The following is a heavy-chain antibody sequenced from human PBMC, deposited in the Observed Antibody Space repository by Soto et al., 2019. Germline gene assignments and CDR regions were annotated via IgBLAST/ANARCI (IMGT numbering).Heavy chain of an antibody. CDR1: GFTFSSYW. V-gene: IGHV3-7*01. Sequence: GGSLRLSCAASGFTFSSYWMSWVRQAPGKGLEWVANIKQGGGEKYYVDSVKGRFTISRDNARNSLYLQMNSLRAEDTAVYYCARDKVNGDSHFDYWGQGTLVTVSS. CDR3: ARDKVNGDSHFDY. D-gene: IGHD4-17*01. J-gene: IGHJ4*02. CDR2: IKQGGGEK.